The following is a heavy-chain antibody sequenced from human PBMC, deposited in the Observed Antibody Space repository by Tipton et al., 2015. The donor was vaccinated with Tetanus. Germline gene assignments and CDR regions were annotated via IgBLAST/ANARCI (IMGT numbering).Heavy chain of an antibody. V-gene: IGHV3-9*01. J-gene: IGHJ4*02. CDR2: ISWNSGSI. CDR3: AKSEESRNWGIAVATFDY. D-gene: IGHD6-19*01. Sequence: RSLRLSCAASGFTFDDYAMHWVRQAPGKGLEWVSGISWNSGSIGYADSVKGRFTISRDNAKNSLYLQMNSLRAEDTALYYCAKSEESRNWGIAVATFDYWGQGTLVTVSS. CDR1: GFTFDDYA.